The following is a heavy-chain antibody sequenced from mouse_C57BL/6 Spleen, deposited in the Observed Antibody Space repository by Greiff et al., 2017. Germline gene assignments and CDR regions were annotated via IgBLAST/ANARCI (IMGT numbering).Heavy chain of an antibody. D-gene: IGHD2-4*01. CDR3: ARYDYDEGLFDY. J-gene: IGHJ2*01. V-gene: IGHV1-22*01. CDR1: GYTFTDYN. CDR2: INPNNGGT. Sequence: DVKLVESGPELVKPGASVKMSCKASGYTFTDYNMHWVKQSHGKSLEWIGYINPNNGGTSYNQKFKGKATLTVNKSSSTAYMELRSLTSEDSAVYYCARYDYDEGLFDYWGQGTTLTVSS.